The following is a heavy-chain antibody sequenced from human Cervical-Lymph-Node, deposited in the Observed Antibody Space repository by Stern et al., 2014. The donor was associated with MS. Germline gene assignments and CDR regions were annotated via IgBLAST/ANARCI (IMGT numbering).Heavy chain of an antibody. CDR1: GFTFSDHY. V-gene: IGHV3-72*01. D-gene: IGHD2-15*01. J-gene: IGHJ6*02. Sequence: EVQLVESGGGLVQPGGSLRLSCAASGFTFSDHYMDWVRQAPGKGLEWVGRTRNKPKGYTTAYAASVKGRFTISRDDSQNSLYLHMNSLNTEDTAVYYCARGGTAATNYYYGLDVWGQGTTVTVSS. CDR2: TRNKPKGYTT. CDR3: ARGGTAATNYYYGLDV.